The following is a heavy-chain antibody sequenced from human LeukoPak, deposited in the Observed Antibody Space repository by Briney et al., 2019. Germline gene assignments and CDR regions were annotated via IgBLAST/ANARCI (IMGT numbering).Heavy chain of an antibody. D-gene: IGHD2-15*01. J-gene: IGHJ3*02. Sequence: PGGSLRLSCAVSGFTFSNYGMHWVRQAPGKGLEWVAFIRYDGSNKFYPDSVKGRFTISRDNSKNTLYLQMNSLRAEDTAVYYCAKDLQGRAAQSSVLGAFDIWGQGTMVTVSS. CDR1: GFTFSNYG. V-gene: IGHV3-30*02. CDR2: IRYDGSNK. CDR3: AKDLQGRAAQSSVLGAFDI.